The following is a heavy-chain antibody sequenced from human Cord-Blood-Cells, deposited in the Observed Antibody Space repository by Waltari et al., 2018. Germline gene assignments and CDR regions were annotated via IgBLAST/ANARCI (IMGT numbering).Heavy chain of an antibody. V-gene: IGHV3-66*01. CDR3: ARDRGIYYFDY. Sequence: EVQLVESGGGLVQPGGSMRLSCAASGFTVSRNYMSWVRQAPGKGLEWVSVIYSGGSTYYADSVKGRFTISRDNSKNTLYLQMNSLRAEDTAVYYCARDRGIYYFDYWGQGTLVTVSS. J-gene: IGHJ4*02. CDR2: IYSGGST. CDR1: GFTVSRNY.